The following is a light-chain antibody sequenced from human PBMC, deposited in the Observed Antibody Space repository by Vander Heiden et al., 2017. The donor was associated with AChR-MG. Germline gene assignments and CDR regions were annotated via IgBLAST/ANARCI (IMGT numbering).Light chain of an antibody. CDR1: SGHSSYA. V-gene: IGLV4-69*01. CDR3: QTWGTGIHVV. J-gene: IGLJ2*01. Sequence: QLVLTQSPSASASLGASVKRTCTLSSGHSSYAIAWHQQQPEKGHRYLMKLNSDGSHSKGGGIPDRFSGSSSGAERYLTISSLQSEDEADYYCQTWGTGIHVVFGGGTTLTVL. CDR2: LNSDGSH.